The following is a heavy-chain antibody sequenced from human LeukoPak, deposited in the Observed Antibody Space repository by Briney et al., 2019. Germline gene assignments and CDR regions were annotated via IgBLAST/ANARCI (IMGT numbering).Heavy chain of an antibody. D-gene: IGHD4-17*01. Sequence: GGSLRLSCAASGFTFSSYGMHWVRQAPGKWLEWVAVISYDGSNKYYADSVKGRFTISRDNAKNSLYLQMNSLRAEDTAVYYCARDLTTVTTRYWYFDLWGRGTLVTVSS. V-gene: IGHV3-30*03. J-gene: IGHJ2*01. CDR3: ARDLTTVTTRYWYFDL. CDR1: GFTFSSYG. CDR2: ISYDGSNK.